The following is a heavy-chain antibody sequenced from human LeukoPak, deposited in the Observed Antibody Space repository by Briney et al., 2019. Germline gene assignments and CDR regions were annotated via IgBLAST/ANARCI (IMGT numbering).Heavy chain of an antibody. CDR1: GFTFSNAW. D-gene: IGHD2-2*01. CDR2: IKSKTDGGTT. J-gene: IGHJ3*02. CDR3: TTGTVPAALDAFDI. V-gene: IGHV3-15*01. Sequence: GGSLRLSCAASGFTFSNAWMSWVRQAPGKGLEWVGRIKSKTDGGTTDYAAPVKGRVTISRDDSKNTLYLQMNSLKTEDTAVYYCTTGTVPAALDAFDIWGQGTMVTVSS.